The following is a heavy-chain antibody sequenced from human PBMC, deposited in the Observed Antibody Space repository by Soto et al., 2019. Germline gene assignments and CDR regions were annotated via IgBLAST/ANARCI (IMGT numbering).Heavy chain of an antibody. Sequence: ASVKVSCKASGGTFSSYAISWVRQAPGQGLEWMGGIIPIFGTANYAQKFQGRVTITADESTSTAYMELSSLRSEDTAVYYCAREYCSSTSCHPRGSYYGMDVWGQGTTVTVS. V-gene: IGHV1-69*13. CDR1: GGTFSSYA. CDR3: AREYCSSTSCHPRGSYYGMDV. J-gene: IGHJ6*02. CDR2: IIPIFGTA. D-gene: IGHD2-2*01.